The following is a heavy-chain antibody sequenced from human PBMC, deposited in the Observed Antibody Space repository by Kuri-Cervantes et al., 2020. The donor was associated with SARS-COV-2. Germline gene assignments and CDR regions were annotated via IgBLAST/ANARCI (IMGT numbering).Heavy chain of an antibody. CDR1: GYTFTSYP. Sequence: ASVKVSCKASGYTFTSYPTHWVRQAPGQRLEWMGWINAGNENTRYSQKFQGRVTFTRDTSASTAYMELSSLRSEDTAVYYCARXYDDSSGYYYXYYYGMDVWGQGTTVTVSS. CDR2: INAGNENT. J-gene: IGHJ6*02. D-gene: IGHD3-22*01. CDR3: ARXYDDSSGYYYXYYYGMDV. V-gene: IGHV1-3*01.